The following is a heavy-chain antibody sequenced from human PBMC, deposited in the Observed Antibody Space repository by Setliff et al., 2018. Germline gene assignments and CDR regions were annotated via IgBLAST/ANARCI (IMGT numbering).Heavy chain of an antibody. CDR2: ISSSSSYI. V-gene: IGHV3-21*01. Sequence: GESLKISCAASGFTFSSYSLNWVRQAPGKGLEWVSSISSSSSYIYYADSVQGRFTISRDNAKNSLYLQMNSLRAEDTSVYYCAREKNTIVSGSGYHYYLDVWGTGTAVTVSS. J-gene: IGHJ6*03. D-gene: IGHD1-26*01. CDR1: GFTFSSYS. CDR3: AREKNTIVSGSGYHYYLDV.